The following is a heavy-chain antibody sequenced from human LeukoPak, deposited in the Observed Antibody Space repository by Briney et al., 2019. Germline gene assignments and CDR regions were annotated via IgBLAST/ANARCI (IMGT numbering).Heavy chain of an antibody. CDR3: ARSVGGGAFDY. CDR2: IYYSGST. J-gene: IGHJ4*02. Sequence: SETLSLTCTVSGGSISSRSYYWGWIRQPPGKGLEWIGSIYYSGSTYYNPSLKSRVTISVDTSKNQFSLKLSSVTAADTAVYYCARSVGGGAFDYWGQGTLVTVSS. CDR1: GGSISSRSYY. D-gene: IGHD3-16*01. V-gene: IGHV4-39*01.